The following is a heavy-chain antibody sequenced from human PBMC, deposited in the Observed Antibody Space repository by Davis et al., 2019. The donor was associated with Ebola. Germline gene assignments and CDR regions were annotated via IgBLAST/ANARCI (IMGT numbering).Heavy chain of an antibody. CDR1: GFTFSSYA. J-gene: IGHJ4*02. CDR3: ARDLTRGYYDSSEYPNFDY. CDR2: ISYDGSNK. D-gene: IGHD3-22*01. Sequence: GESLKISCAASGFTFSSYAMHWVRQAPGKGLEWVAVISYDGSNKDYADSVKGRFTISRDNSKNTLYLQMNSLRAEDTAVYYCARDLTRGYYDSSEYPNFDYWGQGTLVTVSS. V-gene: IGHV3-30-3*01.